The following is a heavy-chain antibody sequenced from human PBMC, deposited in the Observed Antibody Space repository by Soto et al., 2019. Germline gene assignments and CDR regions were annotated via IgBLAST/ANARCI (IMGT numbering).Heavy chain of an antibody. J-gene: IGHJ4*02. D-gene: IGHD4-17*01. CDR2: IYYSVST. Sequence: SETLSLTCTVSGGSISSYYWSWIRQPPGKGLEWIGYIYYSVSTNYNPSLKSRVTISVDTSKNQFSLKLSSVTAADTAVYHCVRHETPHGDYDYWGQGTLVTVS. CDR3: VRHETPHGDYDY. V-gene: IGHV4-59*08. CDR1: GGSISSYY.